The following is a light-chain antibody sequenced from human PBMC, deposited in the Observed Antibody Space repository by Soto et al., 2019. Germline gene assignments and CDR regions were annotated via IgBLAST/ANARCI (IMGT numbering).Light chain of an antibody. V-gene: IGKV1-5*03. CDR1: QTISSW. CDR2: KAS. Sequence: DIQITQSPSTLSGSVGDRVTITCRASQTISSWLAWYPQKPGKAPKILIYKASTLKSGAPSRFGGSGAGTEFTRTISSLQPDDFATDYCQHYNSYSEAFGQGTKVDIK. CDR3: QHYNSYSEA. J-gene: IGKJ1*01.